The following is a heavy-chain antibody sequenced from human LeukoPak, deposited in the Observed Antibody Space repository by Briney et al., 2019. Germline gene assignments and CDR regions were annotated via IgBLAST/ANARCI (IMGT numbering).Heavy chain of an antibody. CDR3: ARDQYSGSLDY. CDR2: FYSTGST. Sequence: SETLSLTCTVSGGSISSYYWTWIRQPAGKGLEWIGRFYSTGSTNYNPSLKSRVTISVDTSKNQFSLKLSSVTAADTDVYYCARDQYSGSLDYWGQGTLVTVSS. V-gene: IGHV4-4*07. J-gene: IGHJ4*02. CDR1: GGSISSYY. D-gene: IGHD1-26*01.